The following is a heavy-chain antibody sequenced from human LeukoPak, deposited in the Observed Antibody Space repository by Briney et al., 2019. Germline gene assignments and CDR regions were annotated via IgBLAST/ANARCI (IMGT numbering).Heavy chain of an antibody. CDR2: ISSSSSYT. Sequence: KPGGSLRLSCAASGFTFSDYYMSWIRQAPGKGLEWVSYISSSSSYTNYADSVKGRFTISRDNAKNSLYLQMNSLRAEYTAVYYCAREGYYYGMDVWGQGTTVTVSS. V-gene: IGHV3-11*06. CDR3: AREGYYYGMDV. CDR1: GFTFSDYY. J-gene: IGHJ6*02.